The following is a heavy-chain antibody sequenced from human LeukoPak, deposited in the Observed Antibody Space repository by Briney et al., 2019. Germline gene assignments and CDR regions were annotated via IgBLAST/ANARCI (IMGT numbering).Heavy chain of an antibody. CDR2: ISAYNGNT. D-gene: IGHD3-10*01. Sequence: VASVKVSCKASGYTFTSYGISWVRPAPGQGLEWMGWISAYNGNTNYAQKLQGRVTMTTDTSTSTAYMELRSLRSDDTAVYYCARRVFYYYGSGSHIDYWGQGTLVTVSS. V-gene: IGHV1-18*01. CDR1: GYTFTSYG. CDR3: ARRVFYYYGSGSHIDY. J-gene: IGHJ4*02.